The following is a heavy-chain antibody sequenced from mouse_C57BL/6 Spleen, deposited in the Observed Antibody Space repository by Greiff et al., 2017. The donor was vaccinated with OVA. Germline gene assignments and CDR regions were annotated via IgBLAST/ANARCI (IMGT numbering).Heavy chain of an antibody. Sequence: VQLQQSGAELVMPGASVKLSCKASGYTFTSYWMPWVKQRPGQGLEWIGEIDPSDSYTNYNQKFKGKSTLTVDKSSSTAYMQLSSLTSEDSAVYYCARNRYYFDYWGQGTTLTVSS. V-gene: IGHV1-69*01. CDR2: IDPSDSYT. J-gene: IGHJ2*01. CDR1: GYTFTSYW. CDR3: ARNRYYFDY. D-gene: IGHD2-14*01.